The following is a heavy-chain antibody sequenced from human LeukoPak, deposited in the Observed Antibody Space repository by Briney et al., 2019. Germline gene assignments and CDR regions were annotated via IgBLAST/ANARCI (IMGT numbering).Heavy chain of an antibody. CDR1: GGSISRSSYY. CDR2: IYYSGST. J-gene: IGHJ3*02. Sequence: SETLSLTCAVSGGSISRSSYYWGWIRQPPGKGLEWIGSIYYSGSTNYNPSLKSRVTISVDTSKNQFSLKLSSVTATDTAVYYCARWEESDAFDIWGQGTMVTVSS. CDR3: ARWEESDAFDI. V-gene: IGHV4-39*01. D-gene: IGHD1-26*01.